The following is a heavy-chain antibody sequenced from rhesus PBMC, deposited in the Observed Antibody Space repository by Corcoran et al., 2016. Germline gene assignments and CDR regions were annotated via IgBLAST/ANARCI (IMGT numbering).Heavy chain of an antibody. CDR1: GYTFTSYY. CDR2: INPNNGNT. CDR3: TRGYEYNIY. D-gene: IGHD4-23*01. Sequence: QVQLVQSGAEVKKPGASVKLSCKASGYTFTSYYINWVRKAPGQVLEWMGRINPNNGNTDSVQKFQGRSTMPRDTSTNTAYMELNSLRSEDTAVYYCTRGYEYNIYWGQGVLVTVSS. V-gene: IGHV1S9*01. J-gene: IGHJ4*01.